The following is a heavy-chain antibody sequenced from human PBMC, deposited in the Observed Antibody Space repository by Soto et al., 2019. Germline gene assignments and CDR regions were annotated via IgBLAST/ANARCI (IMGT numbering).Heavy chain of an antibody. D-gene: IGHD3-22*01. CDR2: ISSSGSTI. J-gene: IGHJ4*02. Sequence: PGGSLRLSCAASGFTFSSSEMNWVRQAPGKGLEWVSYISSSGSTIYYADSVKGRFTISRDNAKKSLYLQMNSLRAEDTAVYYCARFNGITYYYDSSDYWGQGTLVTVSS. CDR3: ARFNGITYYYDSSDY. CDR1: GFTFSSSE. V-gene: IGHV3-48*03.